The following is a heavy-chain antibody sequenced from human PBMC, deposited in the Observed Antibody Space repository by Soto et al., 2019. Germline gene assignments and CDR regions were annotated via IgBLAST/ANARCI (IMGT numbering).Heavy chain of an antibody. CDR3: AKDVL. CDR1: GFTFSNSA. J-gene: IGHJ4*02. V-gene: IGHV3-23*01. D-gene: IGHD2-15*01. CDR2: ISGSGGDT. Sequence: EVQVLESGGGLVQPGGSLRLSCAASGFTFSNSALSWVRQAPGKGLEWVSAISGSGGDTYYADSVRGRFTISRDNSKSTLYLQMNGLRGEDTAVYYCAKDVLGGQGTLVTVSS.